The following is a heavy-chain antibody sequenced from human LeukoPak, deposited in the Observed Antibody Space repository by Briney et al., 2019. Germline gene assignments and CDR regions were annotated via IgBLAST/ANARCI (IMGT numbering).Heavy chain of an antibody. CDR3: ARLLREQGPGAFDI. V-gene: IGHV3-7*01. CDR2: IKQDGSEK. CDR1: GFTFSTYW. D-gene: IGHD1-26*01. J-gene: IGHJ3*02. Sequence: GGSLRLSCAASGFTFSTYWMSWVRQAPGKGLEWVANIKQDGSEKYYVDSVKGRFTISRDNAKNSLYLQMNSLRAEDTAMYYCARLLREQGPGAFDIWGQGTMVTVS.